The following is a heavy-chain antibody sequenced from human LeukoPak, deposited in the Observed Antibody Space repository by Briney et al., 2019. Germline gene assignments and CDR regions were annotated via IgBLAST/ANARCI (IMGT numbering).Heavy chain of an antibody. Sequence: GGSLRLSCAASGFTVSSNYMSWVRQAPGKGLEWVSVIYRGGSAYYADSVKGRFTISRDNSKNTLYLQMNSLRAEDTAVYYCARDRTMTTVPWYFDLWGRGTLVTVSS. CDR1: GFTVSSNY. V-gene: IGHV3-53*01. J-gene: IGHJ2*01. CDR2: IYRGGSA. D-gene: IGHD4-17*01. CDR3: ARDRTMTTVPWYFDL.